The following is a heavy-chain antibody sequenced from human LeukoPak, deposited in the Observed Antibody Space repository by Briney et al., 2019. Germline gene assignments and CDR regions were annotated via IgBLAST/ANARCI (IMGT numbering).Heavy chain of an antibody. J-gene: IGHJ4*02. CDR3: AKDRSEPSYYYDSSGYSYFDY. CDR1: GFTFSSYG. CDR2: ISYDGSNK. V-gene: IGHV3-30*18. D-gene: IGHD3-22*01. Sequence: GGSLRLSRAASGFTFSSYGMHWVRQAPGKGLEWVAVISYDGSNKYYADSVKGRFTISRDNSKNTLYLQMNSLRAEDTAVYYCAKDRSEPSYYYDSSGYSYFDYWGQGTLVTVSS.